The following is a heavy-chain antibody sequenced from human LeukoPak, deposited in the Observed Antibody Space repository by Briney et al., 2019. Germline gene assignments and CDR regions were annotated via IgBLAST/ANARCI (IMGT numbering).Heavy chain of an antibody. D-gene: IGHD3-22*01. CDR3: ARRGDSSGYYKYYFDY. CDR1: GGSISSSSYY. CDR2: IYYSGST. J-gene: IGHJ4*02. V-gene: IGHV4-39*01. Sequence: SETLSLTCTVSGGSISSSSYYWGWIRQPPGKGLEWIGSIYYSGSTYYNPSLKSRVTISVDTSKNQFSLKLSSVTAADTAVYYCARRGDSSGYYKYYFDYWGQGTLVTVSS.